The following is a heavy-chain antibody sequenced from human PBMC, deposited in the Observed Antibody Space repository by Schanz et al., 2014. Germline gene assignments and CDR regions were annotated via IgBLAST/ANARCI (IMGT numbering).Heavy chain of an antibody. CDR2: VIPIRGTA. CDR1: GGTFSSYA. CDR3: ASLIGTTSAHFYGMDV. D-gene: IGHD1-7*01. Sequence: QVQLVQSGAEVKKPGSSVKVSCKASGGTFSSYAFSWVRQAPGQGLEWMGRVIPIRGTAHYAQKFQGRVTITADMSTSTAYMELSSLRAEDTAVYFCASLIGTTSAHFYGMDVWGQGTTVTVSS. V-gene: IGHV1-69*04. J-gene: IGHJ6*02.